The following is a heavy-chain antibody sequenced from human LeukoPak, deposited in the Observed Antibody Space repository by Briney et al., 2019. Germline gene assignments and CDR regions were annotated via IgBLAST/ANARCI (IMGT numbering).Heavy chain of an antibody. CDR1: GGSISSSSYY. V-gene: IGHV4-39*01. CDR2: IYYSGST. CDR3: ARHRRLGYCSGGSCYNFDY. D-gene: IGHD2-15*01. J-gene: IGHJ4*02. Sequence: SSETLSLTCTVSGGSISSSSYYWGWIRQPRGKGLEWIGSIYYSGSTYYNPSLKSRVTISVDTSKNQFSLKLSSVTAADTAVYYCARHRRLGYCSGGSCYNFDYWGQGTLVTVSS.